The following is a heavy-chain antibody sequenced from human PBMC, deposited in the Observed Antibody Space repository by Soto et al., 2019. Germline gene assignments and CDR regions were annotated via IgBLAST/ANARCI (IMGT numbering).Heavy chain of an antibody. J-gene: IGHJ6*02. CDR1: GGTFSTYS. CDR3: ARAPPTCTGCSCYKGSQYYYYAMDV. Sequence: QVQLVQSGAAVKKPGSSVKVSCKASGGTFSTYSITWVRQAPGQGLEWMGGIIPIFATTTYAQKFQGRVTITADESTSTAYMELSSLRSEDTAVYYCARAPPTCTGCSCYKGSQYYYYAMDVWGQGTTVTVSS. CDR2: IIPIFATT. D-gene: IGHD2-15*01. V-gene: IGHV1-69*01.